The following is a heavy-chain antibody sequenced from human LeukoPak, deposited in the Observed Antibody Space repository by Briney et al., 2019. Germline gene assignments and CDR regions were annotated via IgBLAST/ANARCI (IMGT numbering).Heavy chain of an antibody. Sequence: GGSLRLSCVASGFIFSNYDMHWVRQAPGKGLEWVAVVRYDGGNKHYADSVKGRFTISRDNSKNTLYLQMNSLRDEDTAVYYCARGPSGYHNTGGQGTLVTVSS. J-gene: IGHJ4*02. CDR2: VRYDGGNK. CDR1: GFIFSNYD. V-gene: IGHV3-30*02. CDR3: ARGPSGYHNT. D-gene: IGHD5-12*01.